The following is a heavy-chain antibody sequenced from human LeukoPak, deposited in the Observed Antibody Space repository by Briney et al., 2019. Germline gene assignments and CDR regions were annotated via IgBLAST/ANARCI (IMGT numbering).Heavy chain of an antibody. CDR3: ARARVVITPLEFDY. J-gene: IGHJ4*02. D-gene: IGHD3-22*01. V-gene: IGHV3-23*01. Sequence: PGGSLRLSCAASGFTFSGYGMSWVRQAPGKELEWVSAISGSGGSTYYADSVKGRFTISRDNSKNTLYLQMNSLRAEDTAVYYCARARVVITPLEFDYWGQGTLVTVSS. CDR1: GFTFSGYG. CDR2: ISGSGGST.